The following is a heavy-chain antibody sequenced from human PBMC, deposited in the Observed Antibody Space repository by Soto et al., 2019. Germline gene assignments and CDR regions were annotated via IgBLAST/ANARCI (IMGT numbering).Heavy chain of an antibody. CDR2: IYYSGST. D-gene: IGHD2-2*01. J-gene: IGHJ1*01. CDR1: GGSISSSSYY. Sequence: SETLSLTCTVSGGSISSSSYYWGWIRQPPGKGLEWIGSIYYSGSTYYNPSLKSRVTISVDTSKNQFSLKLSSVTAADTAVYYCARHLGAAALPAEYFQHWGQGTLVTVS. CDR3: ARHLGAAALPAEYFQH. V-gene: IGHV4-39*01.